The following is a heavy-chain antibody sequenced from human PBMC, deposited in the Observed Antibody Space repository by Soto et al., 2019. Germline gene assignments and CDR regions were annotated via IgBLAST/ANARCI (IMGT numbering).Heavy chain of an antibody. Sequence: SQTLSLTCAISGDSVSSNSAAWNWIRQSPSRGLEWLGRTYYRSKWYNDYAVSVKSRITINPDTSKNRFSLQLNSVTPEDTAVYYCARDGWEYSSSSGWFDPWGQGTLVTVSS. CDR2: TYYRSKWYN. CDR3: ARDGWEYSSSSGWFDP. D-gene: IGHD6-6*01. J-gene: IGHJ5*02. V-gene: IGHV6-1*01. CDR1: GDSVSSNSAA.